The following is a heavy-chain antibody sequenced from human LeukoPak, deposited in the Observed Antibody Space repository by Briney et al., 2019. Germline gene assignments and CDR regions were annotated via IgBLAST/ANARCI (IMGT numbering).Heavy chain of an antibody. Sequence: PSETLSLTCTVSDYSISSGFFWGWVRQSPGKGLEWIGNIYRTGSTNYHPSLKSRVTISVDTSTNHFYLKLSSVTAADTAVYYCARVPYYRDVWGKGTTVTVSS. V-gene: IGHV4-38-2*02. J-gene: IGHJ6*03. CDR2: IYRTGST. CDR1: DYSISSGFF. CDR3: ARVPYYRDV.